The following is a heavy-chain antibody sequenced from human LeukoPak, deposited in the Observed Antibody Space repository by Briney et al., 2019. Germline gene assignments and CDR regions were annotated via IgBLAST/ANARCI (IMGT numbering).Heavy chain of an antibody. CDR2: ISYSGST. CDR1: GGSISSGDYY. J-gene: IGHJ4*02. CDR3: ARYYGGNSNFDY. V-gene: IGHV4-30-4*01. D-gene: IGHD4-23*01. Sequence: PSETLSLTCTVSGGSISSGDYYWSWVRQPPGKGLEWIGYISYSGSTYYNPSLKSRVIISVDTSKNQFSLKLSSVTAADTAVYYCARYYGGNSNFDYWGQGTLVTVSS.